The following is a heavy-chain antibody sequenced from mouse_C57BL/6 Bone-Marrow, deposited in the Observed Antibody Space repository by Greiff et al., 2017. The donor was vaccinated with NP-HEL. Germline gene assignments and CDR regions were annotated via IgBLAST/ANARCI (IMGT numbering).Heavy chain of an antibody. V-gene: IGHV1-20*01. CDR3: AELGRWYAMDY. J-gene: IGHJ4*01. Sequence: EVQLQQSGPELVKPGDSVKISCKASGYSFTGYFMNWVMQSHGKSLEWIGRINPYNGDTFYNQKFKGKATLTVDKSSSTAHMELRSLTSEDSAVYYCAELGRWYAMDYWGQGTSVTVSS. CDR1: GYSFTGYF. D-gene: IGHD4-1*01. CDR2: INPYNGDT.